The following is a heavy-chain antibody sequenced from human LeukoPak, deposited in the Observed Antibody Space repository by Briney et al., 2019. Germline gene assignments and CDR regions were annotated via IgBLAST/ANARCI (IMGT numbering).Heavy chain of an antibody. Sequence: ASVKVSCKASGYTFTGYYMHWVRQAPGQGLEWMGWINPNSGDTNFAQKFQGRVTMTRDTSISAIYMELSRLRSDDTAVYCCARDGNFDNWGQGTLVTVSS. CDR1: GYTFTGYY. V-gene: IGHV1-2*02. J-gene: IGHJ4*02. D-gene: IGHD1-26*01. CDR2: INPNSGDT. CDR3: ARDGNFDN.